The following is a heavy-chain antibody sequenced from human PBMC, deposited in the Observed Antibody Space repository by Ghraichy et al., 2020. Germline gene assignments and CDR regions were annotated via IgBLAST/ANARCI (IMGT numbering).Heavy chain of an antibody. CDR2: INHSGST. V-gene: IGHV4-34*01. CDR3: ARGRRIAVAGGGRTHDY. D-gene: IGHD6-19*01. CDR1: GGSFSGYY. Sequence: SETLSLTCAVYGGSFSGYYWSWIRQPPGKGLEWIGEINHSGSTNYNPSLKSRVTISVDTSKNQFSLKLSSVTAADTAVYYCARGRRIAVAGGGRTHDYWGQGTLVTVSS. J-gene: IGHJ4*02.